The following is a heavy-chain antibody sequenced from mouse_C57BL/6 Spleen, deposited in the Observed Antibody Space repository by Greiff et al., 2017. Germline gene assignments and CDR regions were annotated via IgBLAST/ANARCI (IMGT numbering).Heavy chain of an antibody. J-gene: IGHJ4*01. CDR1: GYTFTSYW. CDR3: ARGHDGGRYDYAMDY. CDR2: IYPGSGST. Sequence: QVQLQQPGAELVKPGASVKMSCKASGYTFTSYWITWVKQRPGQGLEWIGDIYPGSGSTNYNEKFKSKATLTVDTSSSTAYMQLSSLTSEDSAVYYGARGHDGGRYDYAMDYWGQGTSVTVSS. D-gene: IGHD1-1*02. V-gene: IGHV1-55*01.